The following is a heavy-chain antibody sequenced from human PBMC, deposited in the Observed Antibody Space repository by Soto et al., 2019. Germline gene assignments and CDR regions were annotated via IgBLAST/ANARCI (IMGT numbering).Heavy chain of an antibody. V-gene: IGHV1-46*01. CDR1: GYTFTSYY. D-gene: IGHD4-17*01. J-gene: IGHJ5*02. CDR3: ARGGLGYGDYGVDWFDP. CDR2: INPSGGST. Sequence: QVQLVQSGAEVKKPGASVKVSCKASGYTFTSYYMHWVRQAPGQGLEWMGIINPSGGSTSYAQKFQGRVTMTRDTSTSTVYMELSSLRSEDTAVYYCARGGLGYGDYGVDWFDPWGQGTLVTVSS.